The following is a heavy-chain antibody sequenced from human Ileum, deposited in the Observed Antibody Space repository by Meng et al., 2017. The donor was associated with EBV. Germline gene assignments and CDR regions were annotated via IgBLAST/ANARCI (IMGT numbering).Heavy chain of an antibody. D-gene: IGHD4-23*01. CDR3: ARYGTCGANSFYCFDP. CDR1: GGSFSNYY. CDR2: ISHTGTT. J-gene: IGHJ5*02. Sequence: QGQLQQCGAGLLKPSETLSLTCGVYGGSFSNYYWTWIRQPPGKGLEWIGEISHTGTTKYNPSLKNRVTISLDTSNNQFSLNLNSVTAADTALYYCARYGTCGANSFYCFDPWGQGTLVTVSS. V-gene: IGHV4-34*01.